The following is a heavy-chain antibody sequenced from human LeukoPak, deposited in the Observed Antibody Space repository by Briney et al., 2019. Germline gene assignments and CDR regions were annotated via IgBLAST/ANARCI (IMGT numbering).Heavy chain of an antibody. CDR3: ARGRYFDWLFQGFDY. V-gene: IGHV3-33*01. D-gene: IGHD3-9*01. CDR2: IWYDGSNK. Sequence: PGRSLRLSRAASGFTFSSHGTHWVRQAPGKGLEWVAVIWYDGSNKYYADSVKGRFTISRDNSKNTLYLQMNSLRAEDTAVYYCARGRYFDWLFQGFDYWGQGTLVTVSS. CDR1: GFTFSSHG. J-gene: IGHJ4*02.